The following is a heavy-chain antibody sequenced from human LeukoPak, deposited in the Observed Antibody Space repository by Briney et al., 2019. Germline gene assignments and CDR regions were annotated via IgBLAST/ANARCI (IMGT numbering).Heavy chain of an antibody. CDR2: INQDGSEK. D-gene: IGHD1-14*01. J-gene: IGHJ6*02. CDR1: GFIFSSFW. CDR3: ARDRRNPYHTPPAYYSGLDG. V-gene: IGHV3-7*01. Sequence: GGSLRLSCVASGFIFSSFWMTWVRQAPGKGLEWVANINQDGSEKYSVDSVMGRFTISRDNTKNSLYLQMNSLRAEDTAVYYCARDRRNPYHTPPAYYSGLDGWGQGTTVTVS.